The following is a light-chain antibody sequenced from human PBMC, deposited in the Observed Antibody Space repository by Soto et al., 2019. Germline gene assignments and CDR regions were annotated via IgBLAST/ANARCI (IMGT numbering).Light chain of an antibody. Sequence: NFMLTQPHSVSESPGKTVIISCTRSRGSIASNYVQWYQPRPGSSPTTVIYDDNQRPSGVPNGFSGSIDSSSNSASLTISGLETEDEADYFCQSYDATNQVFGGGTKVTVL. V-gene: IGLV6-57*01. CDR2: DDN. CDR3: QSYDATNQV. J-gene: IGLJ3*02. CDR1: RGSIASNY.